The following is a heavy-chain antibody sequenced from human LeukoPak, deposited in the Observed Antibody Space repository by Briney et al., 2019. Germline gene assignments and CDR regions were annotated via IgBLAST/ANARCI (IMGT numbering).Heavy chain of an antibody. CDR3: AKDIGVAAAYGFDY. Sequence: GGSLRLSCAASGFTFDDHAMHWVRQAPGKGLEWVSGLSWNSGSIDYADSVKGRFTISRDNAKNSLYLQMNSLRAEDTALYYCAKDIGVAAAYGFDYWGQGTLVTVSS. CDR2: LSWNSGSI. V-gene: IGHV3-9*01. CDR1: GFTFDDHA. D-gene: IGHD6-13*01. J-gene: IGHJ4*02.